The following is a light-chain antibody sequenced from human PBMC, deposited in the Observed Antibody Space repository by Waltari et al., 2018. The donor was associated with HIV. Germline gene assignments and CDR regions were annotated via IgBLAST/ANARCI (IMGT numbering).Light chain of an antibody. CDR3: SSYTTSSTWV. V-gene: IGLV2-18*02. J-gene: IGLJ3*02. CDR2: EVT. CDR1: RSAIGSYNR. Sequence: QSTLTQPPSVSGSLGQSVTIACSGTRSAIGSYNRVSRYQQPPGTAPKLTIYEVTNRPSGVAVRFSGSKSGNTASLTISGLQAEDEADYYCSSYTTSSTWVFGGGTQLTVL.